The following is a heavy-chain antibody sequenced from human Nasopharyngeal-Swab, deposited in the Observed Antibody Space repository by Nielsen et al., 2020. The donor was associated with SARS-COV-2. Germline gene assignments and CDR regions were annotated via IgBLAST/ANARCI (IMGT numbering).Heavy chain of an antibody. D-gene: IGHD3-22*01. CDR3: ARRREMIVVVIKYNWFDP. J-gene: IGHJ5*02. CDR2: IYYSGST. V-gene: IGHV4-59*12. Sequence: SETLSLTCTVSGGSISGYYWSWIRQPPGKGLEWIGYIYYSGSTNYNPSLKSRVTISVDTSKNQFSLKLSSVTAADTAVYYCARRREMIVVVIKYNWFDPWGQGTLVTVSS. CDR1: GGSISGYY.